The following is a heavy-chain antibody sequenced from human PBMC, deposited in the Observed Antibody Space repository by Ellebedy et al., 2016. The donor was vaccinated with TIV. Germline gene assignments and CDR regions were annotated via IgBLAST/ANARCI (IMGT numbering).Heavy chain of an antibody. J-gene: IGHJ1*01. D-gene: IGHD4-23*01. CDR1: YYTFSNYG. CDR3: ARDYTPVATHGGRYFHH. V-gene: IGHV1-18*04. Sequence: AASVKVSCKSSYYTFSNYGINWVRQAPGQAPERMRWIDPKNGNTDYVQKLQDRFTMTADTSTGTAYMELRSLRSDDTAVYYCARDYTPVATHGGRYFHHWGQGTLVTVSS. CDR2: IDPKNGNT.